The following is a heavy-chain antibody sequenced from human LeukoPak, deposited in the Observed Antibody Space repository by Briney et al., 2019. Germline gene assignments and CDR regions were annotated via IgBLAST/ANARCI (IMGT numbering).Heavy chain of an antibody. D-gene: IGHD5-24*01. J-gene: IGHJ4*02. V-gene: IGHV3-30-3*01. Sequence: PGGSLRLSCAASGFSFSDYALHWVRQAPGKGLEWVAIISYDGSNKEYADSLKGRFTISRDNSKNTLYLQMNSLRVEDTAVYYCARDLRWLQCFDYWGRGTLVTVSS. CDR1: GFSFSDYA. CDR2: ISYDGSNK. CDR3: ARDLRWLQCFDY.